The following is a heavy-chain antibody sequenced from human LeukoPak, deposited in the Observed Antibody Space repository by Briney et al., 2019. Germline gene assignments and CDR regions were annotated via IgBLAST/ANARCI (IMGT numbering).Heavy chain of an antibody. Sequence: GGSPRLSCAASGFTSSSYWMHWVRQVPGKGLVWVSRISGDGTARNYADSVKGRFTISRDNTKNSLYLQMNSLRVEDTAVFYCARDQYDTWSRRGNFDSWGQGTLVIVSS. CDR1: GFTSSSYW. CDR3: ARDQYDTWSRRGNFDS. V-gene: IGHV3-74*01. D-gene: IGHD3-3*01. J-gene: IGHJ4*02. CDR2: ISGDGTAR.